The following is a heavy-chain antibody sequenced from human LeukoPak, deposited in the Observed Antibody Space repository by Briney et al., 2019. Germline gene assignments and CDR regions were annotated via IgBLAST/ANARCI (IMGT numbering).Heavy chain of an antibody. J-gene: IGHJ4*02. V-gene: IGHV4-61*02. D-gene: IGHD6-19*01. CDR3: ARIVVSGGSSGGWYDF. CDR1: GDSISAGNYY. CDR2: AYDTGST. Sequence: SETLSLTCTVSGDSISAGNYYWSWIRQPAGKGLEWVGRAYDTGSTWHSPSLKDRVTISIDTSKNQFSLNLKSVTAADTALYFCARIVVSGGSSGGWYDFWGPGILVSVSS.